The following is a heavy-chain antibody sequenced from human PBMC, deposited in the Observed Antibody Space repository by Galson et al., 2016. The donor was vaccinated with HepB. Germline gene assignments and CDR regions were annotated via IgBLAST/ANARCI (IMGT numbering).Heavy chain of an antibody. CDR3: AKVGPYCSSTTCVSSDA. CDR1: GFTFDDYT. D-gene: IGHD2-2*01. J-gene: IGHJ4*02. V-gene: IGHV3-43*01. Sequence: SLRLSCAASGFTFDDYTMHWVRQAPGKGLEWVSLISWDGGSTFYADSVKGRFTISRDNSKNSLYLQMNSLRTEDTALYYCAKVGPYCSSTTCVSSDAWGQGTLVTVSS. CDR2: ISWDGGST.